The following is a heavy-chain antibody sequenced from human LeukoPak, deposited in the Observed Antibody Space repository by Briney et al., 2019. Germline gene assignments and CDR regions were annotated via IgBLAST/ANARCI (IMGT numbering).Heavy chain of an antibody. J-gene: IGHJ6*02. Sequence: GGSLRLSCAASGFTVSSNYMSWVRQAPGKGLEWVSVIYSGGSTYYADSVKGRFTISRDNSRNTLYLQMNSLRAEDTAVYYCARDHGDSSSWYGMDVWGQGTTVTVSS. V-gene: IGHV3-66*01. D-gene: IGHD6-13*01. CDR1: GFTVSSNY. CDR2: IYSGGST. CDR3: ARDHGDSSSWYGMDV.